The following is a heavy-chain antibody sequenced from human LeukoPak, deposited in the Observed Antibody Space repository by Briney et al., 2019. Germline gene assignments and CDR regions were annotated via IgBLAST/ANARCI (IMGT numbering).Heavy chain of an antibody. J-gene: IGHJ4*02. D-gene: IGHD5-24*01. CDR2: IIPFLVIA. CDR1: GGTFSSYA. V-gene: IGHV1-69*04. Sequence: SVKVSCKASGGTFSSYAISWVRQAPGQGLEWMGRIIPFLVIANYAQKFQGRVTITADESTSTAYMELSSLRSEDTAVYYCARWLQATFDYWGQGTLVTVSS. CDR3: ARWLQATFDY.